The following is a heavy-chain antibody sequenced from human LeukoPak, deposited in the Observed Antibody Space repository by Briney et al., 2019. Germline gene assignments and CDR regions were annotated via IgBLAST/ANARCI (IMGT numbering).Heavy chain of an antibody. CDR1: GFTVSSNY. J-gene: IGHJ4*02. V-gene: IGHV3-53*01. CDR2: IYSGGSA. CDR3: ARAVRYFDWLVTPPPDY. Sequence: GGSLRLSCAASGFTVSSNYMSWVRQAPVKGLEWVSVIYSGGSAYYADSVKGRFTISRDNSKNTLYLQMNSLRAGDTAVYYCARAVRYFDWLVTPPPDYWGQGTLVTVSS. D-gene: IGHD3-9*01.